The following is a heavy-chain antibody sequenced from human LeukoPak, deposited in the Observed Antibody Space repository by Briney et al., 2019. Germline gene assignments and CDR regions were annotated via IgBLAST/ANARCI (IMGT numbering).Heavy chain of an antibody. V-gene: IGHV3-30-3*01. CDR3: ARDTTYYYDSSGYYQV. Sequence: GGSLRLSCAASGFTFSGYATHWVRQAPGKGLEWVAVISYDGSNKYYADSVKGRFTISRDNAKNSLYLQMNSLRAEDTAVYYCARDTTYYYDSSGYYQVWGQGTLVTVSS. J-gene: IGHJ4*02. CDR1: GFTFSGYA. CDR2: ISYDGSNK. D-gene: IGHD3-22*01.